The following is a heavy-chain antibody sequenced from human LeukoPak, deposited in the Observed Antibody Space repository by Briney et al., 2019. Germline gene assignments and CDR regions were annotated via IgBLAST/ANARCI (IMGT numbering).Heavy chain of an antibody. V-gene: IGHV4-4*02. CDR2: VNLQGST. D-gene: IGHD6-13*01. Sequence: PSETLSLTCGVSGGSITSTNYWTWVRQPPGKGLEWIGEVNLQGSTNYNPSLMGRVAISVDMSENHISLQLTSVTAADTAVYYCARGGSSWQSFDYWGQGTLVAVSS. CDR1: GGSITSTNY. CDR3: ARGGSSWQSFDY. J-gene: IGHJ4*02.